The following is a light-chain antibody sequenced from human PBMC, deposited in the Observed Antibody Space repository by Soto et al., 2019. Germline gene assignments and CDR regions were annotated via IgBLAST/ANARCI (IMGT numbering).Light chain of an antibody. CDR1: SSDVGKYKF. J-gene: IGLJ3*02. CDR2: DAT. CDR3: ASHAGSGTLV. V-gene: IGLV2-23*01. Sequence: QSALTQPASVSGSPGQSTSISCTGTSSDVGKYKFVSWYQLHPGEAPKLMIYDATQRPSGVSSRFSGSKSGITASLTISGLQAEDEAHYYCASHAGSGTLVFGGGTKLTVL.